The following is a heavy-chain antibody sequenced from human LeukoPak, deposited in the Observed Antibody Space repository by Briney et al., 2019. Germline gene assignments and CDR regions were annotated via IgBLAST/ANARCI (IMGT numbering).Heavy chain of an antibody. CDR2: ISSGGTII. CDR3: ARESYSARFDY. J-gene: IGHJ4*02. CDR1: GFTFSSYE. V-gene: IGHV3-48*03. D-gene: IGHD2-21*01. Sequence: GGSLRLSCAASGFTFSSYEMNWVRQAPGKGLEWVSFISSGGTIIYYTDSVKGRFTISRDNAKNSLYLQMNSLRAEDTAVYYCARESYSARFDYWGQGTLVTVSS.